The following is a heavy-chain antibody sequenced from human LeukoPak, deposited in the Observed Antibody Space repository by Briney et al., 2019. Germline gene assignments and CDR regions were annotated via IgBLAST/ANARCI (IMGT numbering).Heavy chain of an antibody. CDR3: ARGHRLLPYYYYYGMDV. V-gene: IGHV4-34*01. CDR2: INHSGST. J-gene: IGHJ6*02. CDR1: GGSFSGYY. Sequence: SETLSLTCAVYGGSFSGYYWSWIRQPPGKGLEWIGEINHSGSTNYNPSLKSRVTISADTSKNQFSLKLSSVTAADTAVYYCARGHRLLPYYYYYGMDVWGQGTTVTVSS. D-gene: IGHD2-21*02.